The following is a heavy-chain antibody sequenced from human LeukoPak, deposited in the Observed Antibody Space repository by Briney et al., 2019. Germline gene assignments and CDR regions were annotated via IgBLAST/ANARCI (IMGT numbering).Heavy chain of an antibody. J-gene: IGHJ6*03. CDR3: ARAGYYYYYIDV. V-gene: IGHV1-8*01. CDR2: MNPNSGNT. Sequence: EASVKVSCKASGYTFTSYDINWVRQATGQGLEWMGWMNPNSGNTGYAQKFQGRVTMTRNTSISTAYMELSSLRSEDTAVYYCARAGYYYYYIDVWGKGTTVTVYS. CDR1: GYTFTSYD.